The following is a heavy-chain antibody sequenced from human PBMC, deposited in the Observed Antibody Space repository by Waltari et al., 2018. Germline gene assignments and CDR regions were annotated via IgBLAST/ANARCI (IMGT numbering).Heavy chain of an antibody. CDR2: IKSKDDGGTR. CDR3: TTDAAIGYDLSFDF. D-gene: IGHD5-12*01. J-gene: IGHJ4*02. CDR1: GFTFSDAW. Sequence: EVQLMESGGGLVKPGGSLRLSCAASGFTFSDAWMSWVRQAPGKGLEWVGRIKSKDDGGTRDYAAPVKGRFTISRDDSKTTLYLQMNSLKTEDTALYYWTTDAAIGYDLSFDFWGQGTPVTVSS. V-gene: IGHV3-15*01.